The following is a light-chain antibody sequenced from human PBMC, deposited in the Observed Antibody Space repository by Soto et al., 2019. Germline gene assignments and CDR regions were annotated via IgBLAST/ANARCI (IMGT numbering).Light chain of an antibody. J-gene: IGKJ5*01. CDR2: DAS. CDR3: QQRSNWAIT. CDR1: QSVSSY. V-gene: IGKV3-11*01. Sequence: EILFTQSPATLSLSPGERATLSCRASQSVSSYLAWYQQKPGQAPRILIYDASNRDTGIPARFSGSGSGTDFTLTISRLEPEDFSVYYCQQRSNWAITFGQGTRLEIK.